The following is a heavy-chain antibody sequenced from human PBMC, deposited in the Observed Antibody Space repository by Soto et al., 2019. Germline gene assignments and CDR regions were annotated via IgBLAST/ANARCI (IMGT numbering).Heavy chain of an antibody. J-gene: IGHJ6*02. CDR3: ARDLAAFSGYYYYGMDV. CDR1: GGSISSHY. CDR2: IYTSGST. D-gene: IGHD6-13*01. V-gene: IGHV4-4*07. Sequence: PSATLSLTFTFSGGSISSHYWSWIPQPSGKGLEWIGRIYTSGSTNYNPSLKSRVTMSVDTSKNQFSLKLSSVTAADTAVYYCARDLAAFSGYYYYGMDVWGQGTTVTVSS.